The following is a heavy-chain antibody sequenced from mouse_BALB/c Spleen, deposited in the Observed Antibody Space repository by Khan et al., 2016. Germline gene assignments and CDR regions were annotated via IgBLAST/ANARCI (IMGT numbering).Heavy chain of an antibody. V-gene: IGHV4-1*02. CDR2: INPDSSTI. Sequence: EVELVESGGGLVQPGGSLKLSCAASGFDFSRYWMSWVRQAPGKGLEWIGEINPDSSTINYTPSLKDKFIISRDNAKNTLYLQMSKVRSEDTALYYCARGDYGYDYFDYWGQGTTLTVSS. D-gene: IGHD2-2*01. CDR1: GFDFSRYW. CDR3: ARGDYGYDYFDY. J-gene: IGHJ2*01.